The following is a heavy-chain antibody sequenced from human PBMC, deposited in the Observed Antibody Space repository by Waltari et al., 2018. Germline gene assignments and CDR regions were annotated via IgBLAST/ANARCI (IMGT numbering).Heavy chain of an antibody. CDR1: EFTVSSNY. CDR2: IYSGGTI. V-gene: IGHV3-53*01. J-gene: IGHJ3*02. Sequence: EVQVVESGGGLIQPGGSLRLSCAASEFTVSSNYMTWVRQAPGKGLEWVSIIYSGGTISYADSVKGRFTISRDNSKNTLYLQMNSLRAEDTAVYYCAKGNSNWNYAFDIWGQGTMVTVSS. D-gene: IGHD1-7*01. CDR3: AKGNSNWNYAFDI.